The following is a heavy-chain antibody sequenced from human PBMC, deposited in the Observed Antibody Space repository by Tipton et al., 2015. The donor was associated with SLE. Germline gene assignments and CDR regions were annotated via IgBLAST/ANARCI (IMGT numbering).Heavy chain of an antibody. J-gene: IGHJ2*01. D-gene: IGHD2-21*01. CDR2: VYYSGST. Sequence: TLSLTCTVSGGSIGSSNYYWGWIRQPPGKGLEWFGSVYYSGSTYYNPSLKSRVTISVDTSKNQFSLKLSSVTAADTAVYYCARHQRSPHIVVVIDWYFDLWGRGTLVTVSS. V-gene: IGHV4-39*01. CDR1: GGSIGSSNYY. CDR3: ARHQRSPHIVVVIDWYFDL.